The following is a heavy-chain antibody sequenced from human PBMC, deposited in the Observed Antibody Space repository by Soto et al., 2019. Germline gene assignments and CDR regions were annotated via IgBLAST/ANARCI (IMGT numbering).Heavy chain of an antibody. CDR2: ISASGDSA. Sequence: GGSLRLSCAASGFTFSRFAMSWVRQASGKGLEWVSTISASGDSAYYTDSVKGRFTISRDNSKNTLFLQMNSLRAEDTAVYYCAKDRVVNYRGSESYVAYWGLGSLVTVSS. CDR3: AKDRVVNYRGSESYVAY. D-gene: IGHD3-10*01. CDR1: GFTFSRFA. V-gene: IGHV3-23*01. J-gene: IGHJ4*02.